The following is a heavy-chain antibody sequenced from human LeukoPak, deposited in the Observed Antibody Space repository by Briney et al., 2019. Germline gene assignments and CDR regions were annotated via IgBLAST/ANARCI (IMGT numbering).Heavy chain of an antibody. CDR1: GGSISSSIYY. V-gene: IGHV4-39*01. CDR2: IYYSGST. D-gene: IGHD6-13*01. CDR3: ARGRSFYSSSWFDY. J-gene: IGHJ4*02. Sequence: KTSETLSLTCTVSGGSISSSIYYWGWIRQPPGKGLEWIGSIYYSGSTYYNPSLKSRVTISVDTSKNQLSLRLSSVTAADTAVYYCARGRSFYSSSWFDYWGQGTLVTVSS.